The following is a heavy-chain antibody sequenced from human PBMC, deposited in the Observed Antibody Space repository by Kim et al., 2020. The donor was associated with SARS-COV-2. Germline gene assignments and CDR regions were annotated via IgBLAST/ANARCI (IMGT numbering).Heavy chain of an antibody. D-gene: IGHD3-3*01. CDR3: ARGGFRPDPAYDFWSGTLKPSAFDI. J-gene: IGHJ3*02. V-gene: IGHV3-13*05. CDR1: GFTFSSYD. Sequence: GGSLRLSCAASGFTFSSYDMHWVRQATGKGLEWVSAIGTAGDPYYPGSVKGRFTISRENAKNSLYLQMNSLRAGDTAVYYCARGGFRPDPAYDFWSGTLKPSAFDIWGQGTMVTVSS. CDR2: IGTAGDP.